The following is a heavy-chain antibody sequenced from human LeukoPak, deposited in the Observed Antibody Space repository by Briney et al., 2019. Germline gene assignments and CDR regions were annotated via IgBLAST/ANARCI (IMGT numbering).Heavy chain of an antibody. Sequence: ASVKVSCKASGYTFTSYGISWVRQAPGQGLEWMGWISAYNGNTNYAQKLQGRVTMTTDTSTSTAYMELRSLRSDDTAVYYCARTPGIVGATTNPEYFDYWGQGTLVTVSS. CDR1: GYTFTSYG. CDR3: ARTPGIVGATTNPEYFDY. V-gene: IGHV1-18*01. D-gene: IGHD1-26*01. CDR2: ISAYNGNT. J-gene: IGHJ4*02.